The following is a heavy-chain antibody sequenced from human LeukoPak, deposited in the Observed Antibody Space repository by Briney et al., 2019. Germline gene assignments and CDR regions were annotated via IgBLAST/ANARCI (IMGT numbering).Heavy chain of an antibody. V-gene: IGHV4-34*01. J-gene: IGHJ4*02. CDR1: GGSFSGYY. CDR3: ARGLKYSFYDY. D-gene: IGHD5-18*01. CDR2: INHSGST. Sequence: SETLSLTCAVYGGSFSGYYWSWIRQPPGKGLEWIGEINHSGSTNYNPSLKSRVTISVDTSKNQFSLKLSSVTAADTAVYYCARGLKYSFYDYWGQGTLVTVSS.